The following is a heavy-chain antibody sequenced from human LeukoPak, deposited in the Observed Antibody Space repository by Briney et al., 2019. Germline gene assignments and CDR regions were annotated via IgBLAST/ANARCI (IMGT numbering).Heavy chain of an antibody. CDR2: INSDGSST. J-gene: IGHJ4*02. V-gene: IGHV3-74*01. CDR1: GFTFSSYW. D-gene: IGHD6-19*01. CDR3: ASPEYSSGHFDY. Sequence: GGSLRLSCAASGFTFSSYWMHWVRQAPGKGLVWVSRINSDGSSTTYADSVKGRFTISRDNAKNSLYLQMNSLRAEDTAVYYCASPEYSSGHFDYWGQGTLVTVSS.